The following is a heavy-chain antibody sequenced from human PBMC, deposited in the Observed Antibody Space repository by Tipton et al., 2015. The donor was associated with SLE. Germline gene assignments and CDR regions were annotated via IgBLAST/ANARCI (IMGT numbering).Heavy chain of an antibody. V-gene: IGHV3-48*01. Sequence: SLRLSCAASGFTFSSYAMSWVRQAPGKGLEWVSYISSSGSTIYYADSVKGRFTISRDNAKNSLYLQMNSLRAEDTAVYYCARDHIVVVVAANGGFGYWGQGTLVTVSS. D-gene: IGHD2-15*01. CDR3: ARDHIVVVVAANGGFGY. CDR1: GFTFSSYA. J-gene: IGHJ4*02. CDR2: ISSSGSTI.